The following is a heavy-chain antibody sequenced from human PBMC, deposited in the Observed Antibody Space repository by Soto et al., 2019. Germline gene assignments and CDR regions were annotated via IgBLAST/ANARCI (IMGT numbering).Heavy chain of an antibody. D-gene: IGHD3-9*01. V-gene: IGHV3-74*01. CDR2: MNSDGSST. Sequence: PGGSLRLSCAASGFTFSDYWMHWVRQVPGKGLVWVSRMNSDGSSTNYADSVKGRFIISRDNAKNTLFLQMTSLRAEDTAVYYCARRIATAGCYDHWGQGTLVTVSS. CDR1: GFTFSDYW. CDR3: ARRIATAGCYDH. J-gene: IGHJ5*02.